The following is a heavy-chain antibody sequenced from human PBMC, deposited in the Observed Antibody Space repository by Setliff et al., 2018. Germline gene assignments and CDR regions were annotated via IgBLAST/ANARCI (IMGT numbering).Heavy chain of an antibody. V-gene: IGHV4-34*01. CDR1: GGSFSGYY. Sequence: PSETLSLTCAVYGGSFSGYYWSWIRQPPGKGLEWIGEINHSGSTNYNPSLKRRVTSSMDTSKNQFSLKLSSVTAADTAVYYCARDLRSFDWLIENWYFDLWGRGTLVTVSS. CDR3: ARDLRSFDWLIENWYFDL. CDR2: INHSGST. J-gene: IGHJ2*01. D-gene: IGHD3-9*01.